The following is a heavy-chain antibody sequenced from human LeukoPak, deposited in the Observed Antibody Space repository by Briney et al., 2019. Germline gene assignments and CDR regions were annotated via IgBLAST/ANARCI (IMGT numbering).Heavy chain of an antibody. V-gene: IGHV2-5*02. CDR1: GFSLSTSGVG. D-gene: IGHD2-8*02. CDR3: AHRVVELDYFDS. J-gene: IGHJ4*02. Sequence: SGPTLVNRTQTLTLTCSFSGFSLSTSGVGVGWIRQPPGKALEWLALISGDDDKRYNPSLKSRLTITKDTSKKQVVLTVTNMDPVDTATYYCAHRVVELDYFDSWGQGTLVTVSS. CDR2: ISGDDDK.